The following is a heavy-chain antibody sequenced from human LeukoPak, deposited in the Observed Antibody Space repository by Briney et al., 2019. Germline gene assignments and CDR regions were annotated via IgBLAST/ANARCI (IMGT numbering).Heavy chain of an antibody. Sequence: GGSLRLSCAASGFTFSDYYMSWIRQAPGKGLEWVSCISSSGSTIYYADSVKDRFTIFRDNAKNSLYMQMNSLRAEDTAVYYCARVGDIVVVPAASFDYWGQGTLVTVSS. CDR2: ISSSGSTI. D-gene: IGHD2-2*01. CDR1: GFTFSDYY. CDR3: ARVGDIVVVPAASFDY. J-gene: IGHJ4*02. V-gene: IGHV3-11*01.